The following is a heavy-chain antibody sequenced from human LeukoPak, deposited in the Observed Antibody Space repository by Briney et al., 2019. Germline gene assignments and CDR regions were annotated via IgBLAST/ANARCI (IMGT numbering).Heavy chain of an antibody. J-gene: IGHJ4*02. Sequence: PSETLSLTCTVSGGSISSSGYYWGWIRQPPGKGLEWIASIYYSGSTYYNPSLKSRVTISVDTSKNQLSLKLSSVSAADTTVYYCARGGGIAVAGKLDYWGQGTVVTVSS. V-gene: IGHV4-39*07. CDR3: ARGGGIAVAGKLDY. D-gene: IGHD6-19*01. CDR2: IYYSGST. CDR1: GGSISSSGYY.